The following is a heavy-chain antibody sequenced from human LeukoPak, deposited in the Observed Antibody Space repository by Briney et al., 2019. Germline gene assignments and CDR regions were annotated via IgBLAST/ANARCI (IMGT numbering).Heavy chain of an antibody. D-gene: IGHD3-22*01. V-gene: IGHV3-30*04. CDR3: ARGGTTYYYDSSGYYCLDY. CDR2: ISYDGSNK. J-gene: IGHJ4*02. CDR1: GFTFSSYA. Sequence: GGSLRLSCAASGFTFSSYAMHWVRQAPGKGLEWVAVISYDGSNKYYADSVKGRFTISRDNSKNTLYLQMNSLRAEDTAVYYCARGGTTYYYDSSGYYCLDYWGQGTLVTVSS.